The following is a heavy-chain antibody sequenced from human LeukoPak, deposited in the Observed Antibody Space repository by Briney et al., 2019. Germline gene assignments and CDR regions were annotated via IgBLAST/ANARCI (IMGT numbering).Heavy chain of an antibody. Sequence: ASETLSLTCAVYGGSFNNYYWSWIRQAPGKGLQWIGEINHSGTTNYNPSLKSRVTMSVDTSKSQISLKLNSVTAANTAVYNCAREGSYLGSGSPPLDYCGQGTLVTVSS. J-gene: IGHJ4*02. V-gene: IGHV4-34*01. CDR3: AREGSYLGSGSPPLDY. D-gene: IGHD3-10*01. CDR1: GGSFNNYY. CDR2: INHSGTT.